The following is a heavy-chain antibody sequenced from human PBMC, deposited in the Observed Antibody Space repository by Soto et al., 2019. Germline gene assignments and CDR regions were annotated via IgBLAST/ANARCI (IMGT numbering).Heavy chain of an antibody. V-gene: IGHV3-15*07. J-gene: IGHJ4*02. Sequence: EVQLVESGGGLVKPGESLRLSCAASDLSFRNAYIKWVRQAPGKGLEWVGRIISKTDGGTIDYAAPVKGRFIISRDDSSNTVYLQMNSLKTEDTAVYYCTTRGALGYWGQGTLVTVSS. CDR2: IISKTDGGTI. CDR3: TTRGALGY. CDR1: DLSFRNAY. D-gene: IGHD2-15*01.